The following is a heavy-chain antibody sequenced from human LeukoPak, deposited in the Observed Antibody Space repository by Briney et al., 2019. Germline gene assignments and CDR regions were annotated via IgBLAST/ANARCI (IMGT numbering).Heavy chain of an antibody. CDR1: GFTFHDHG. CDR3: ARDPQSWFGEGGMHV. CDR2: MSGSGVTT. V-gene: IGHV3-23*01. J-gene: IGHJ6*02. Sequence: GGSLRLSCVASGFTFHDHGMDWVGQAPGKGLEWVAVMSGSGVTTYYADSVKGRFSSSRDNSKNTLYLQMNSLRVEDTDVYYCARDPQSWFGEGGMHVWGQGTTVTVFS. D-gene: IGHD3-10*01.